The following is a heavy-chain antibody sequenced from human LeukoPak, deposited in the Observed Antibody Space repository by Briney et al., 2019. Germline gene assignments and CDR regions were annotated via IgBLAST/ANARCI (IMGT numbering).Heavy chain of an antibody. CDR3: DLAAAGTYYYYGMDV. J-gene: IGHJ6*02. D-gene: IGHD6-13*01. CDR2: IIPILGIA. CDR1: GGTFSSYA. Sequence: ALVKVSCKASGGTFSSYAISWVRQAPGQGLEWMGRIIPILGIASYAQKFQGRVTITADKSTSTAYMELSSLRSEDTAVYYCDLAAAGTYYYYGMDVWGQGTTVTVSS. V-gene: IGHV1-69*04.